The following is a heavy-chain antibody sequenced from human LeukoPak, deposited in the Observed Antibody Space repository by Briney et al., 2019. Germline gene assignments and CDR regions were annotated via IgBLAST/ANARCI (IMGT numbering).Heavy chain of an antibody. CDR1: ELTVSSNY. J-gene: IGHJ4*02. CDR2: IYSGGST. CDR3: ARFSSYCSSTSCYGYFDY. D-gene: IGHD2-2*01. Sequence: GGSLRLSCAASELTVSSNYMSWVRQAPGKGLEWVSVIYSGGSTYYADSVKGRFTISRDNSKNTLYLQMNSLRAEDTAVYYCARFSSYCSSTSCYGYFDYWGQGTLVTVSS. V-gene: IGHV3-53*01.